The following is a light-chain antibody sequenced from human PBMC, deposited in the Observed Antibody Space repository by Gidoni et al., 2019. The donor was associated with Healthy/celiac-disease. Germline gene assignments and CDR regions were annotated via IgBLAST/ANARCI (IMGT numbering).Light chain of an antibody. CDR3: QQYGSSSGFT. CDR2: GAS. Sequence: EIVLTPSPGTLSLSPGERATLSCRASQSVSSSYLAWYQQKPGQAPRLLIYGASSRATGIPDRFSGSGSGTDFTLTISRLEPEDFAVYYCQQYGSSSGFTFGPGTKVDIK. CDR1: QSVSSSY. J-gene: IGKJ3*01. V-gene: IGKV3-20*01.